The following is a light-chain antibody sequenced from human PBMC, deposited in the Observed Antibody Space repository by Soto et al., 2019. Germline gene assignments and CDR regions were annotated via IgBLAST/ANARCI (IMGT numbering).Light chain of an antibody. CDR2: HAF. V-gene: IGKV3-15*01. J-gene: IGKJ1*01. CDR1: QSVYSN. Sequence: EIVLTQSPATLSLSNGERATLSCRASQSVYSNLVWYQHKPGQAPRLLIYHAFTRATGIPDRFSGSGSGTEYTLTITSLQSEDLAVYYCQHYSNWPPWTFGQGTKVAIK. CDR3: QHYSNWPPWT.